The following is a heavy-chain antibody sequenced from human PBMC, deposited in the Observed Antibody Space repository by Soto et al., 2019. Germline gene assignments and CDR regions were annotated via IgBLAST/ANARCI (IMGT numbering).Heavy chain of an antibody. CDR3: TRPEGPDGYPEGFDY. J-gene: IGHJ4*02. D-gene: IGHD5-18*01. CDR1: GFSFSGTA. CDR2: IRTKPNNYAT. Sequence: DVQLVESGGGLVQPGGSLKLSCATSGFSFSGTAMHWVRQASGKGLEWVGRIRTKPNNYATTYAASVTGRFTISRDDSKNTVYLQMNSLKTEDTAVYYCTRPEGPDGYPEGFDYWGQGALVTVSS. V-gene: IGHV3-73*02.